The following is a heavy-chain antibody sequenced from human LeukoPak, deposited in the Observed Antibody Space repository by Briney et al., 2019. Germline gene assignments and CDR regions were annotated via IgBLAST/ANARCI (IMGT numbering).Heavy chain of an antibody. CDR3: ARTGSSYGLPYYFDY. D-gene: IGHD5-18*01. CDR1: GYSFSSYW. V-gene: IGHV5-51*01. J-gene: IGHJ4*02. Sequence: GESLKISCKGSGYSFSSYWIGWVRQMPGKGLEWMGIIYPGDSDTRYSPSFQGQVTISADKSISTAYLQWSSLKASDTAMYYCARTGSSYGLPYYFDYWSQGTLVTVSS. CDR2: IYPGDSDT.